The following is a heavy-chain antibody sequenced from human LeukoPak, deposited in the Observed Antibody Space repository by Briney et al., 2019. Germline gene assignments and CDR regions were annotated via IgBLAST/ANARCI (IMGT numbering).Heavy chain of an antibody. J-gene: IGHJ6*02. CDR1: GYTFTSYY. Sequence: ASVTVSCKASGYTFTSYYMHWVRQAPGQGLEWMGIINPSGGSTSYAQKFQGRVTMTRDTSTSTVYMELSSLRSEDTAVYYCARDRGGLMVRYYYGMDVWGQGTTVTVSS. CDR2: INPSGGST. CDR3: ARDRGGLMVRYYYGMDV. V-gene: IGHV1-46*01. D-gene: IGHD3-10*01.